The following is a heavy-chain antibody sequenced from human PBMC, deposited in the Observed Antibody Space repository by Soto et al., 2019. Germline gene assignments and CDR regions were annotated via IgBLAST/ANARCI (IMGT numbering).Heavy chain of an antibody. D-gene: IGHD3-22*01. CDR3: AKTYYYDSSGYYSSARYYYYYGMDV. V-gene: IGHV3-23*01. J-gene: IGHJ6*02. CDR2: IIGSGGST. CDR1: GFTFSSYA. Sequence: GGSLRLSCAASGFTFSSYAMSWVRQAPGKGLEWVSAIIGSGGSTYYADSVKGRFTISRDNSKNTLYLQMNSLRAEDTAVYYCAKTYYYDSSGYYSSARYYYYYGMDVWGQGTTVTVSS.